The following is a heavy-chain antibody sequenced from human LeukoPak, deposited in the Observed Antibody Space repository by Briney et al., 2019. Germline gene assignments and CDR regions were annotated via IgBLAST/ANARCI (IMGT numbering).Heavy chain of an antibody. CDR2: VSGSGGDT. D-gene: IGHD1-26*01. CDR1: GFTFSTDV. Sequence: GSLRLSCAASGFTFSTDVMSWVRQAPGKGLEWVSMVSGSGGDTFYADSVKGRLTISRDDSSNTVFLQMNSLRAEDTAVYYCTKGLGSGNYFDYWGQGTLVTVSS. V-gene: IGHV3-23*01. J-gene: IGHJ4*02. CDR3: TKGLGSGNYFDY.